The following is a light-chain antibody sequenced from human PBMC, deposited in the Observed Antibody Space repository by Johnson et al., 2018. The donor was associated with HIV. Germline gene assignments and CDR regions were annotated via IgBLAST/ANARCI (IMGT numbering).Light chain of an antibody. CDR2: DNN. CDR1: DSDIGNNY. CDR3: ETWDSSLSGV. Sequence: QSVLTQPPSVSAAPGQKVTTSCFGSDSDIGNNYVSWYQQLPGTAPKLLIYDNNKRPSGIPDRFSGSKSGTSATLGITGLQTGDEADYYCETWDSSLSGVFGAGTKVTVL. V-gene: IGLV1-51*01. J-gene: IGLJ1*01.